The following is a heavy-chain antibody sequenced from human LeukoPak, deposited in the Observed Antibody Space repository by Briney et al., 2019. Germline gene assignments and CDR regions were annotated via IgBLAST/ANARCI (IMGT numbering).Heavy chain of an antibody. V-gene: IGHV4-39*01. CDR2: IYYSGST. Sequence: SETLSLTCTDSGGSISSSSYYWGWIRQPPGKGLEWIGSIYYSGSTYYNPSLKSRVTISVDTSKNQFSLKLSSVTAADTAVYYCARHQRYCSSTSCYADAFDIWGQGTMVTVSS. D-gene: IGHD2-2*01. CDR3: ARHQRYCSSTSCYADAFDI. J-gene: IGHJ3*02. CDR1: GGSISSSSYY.